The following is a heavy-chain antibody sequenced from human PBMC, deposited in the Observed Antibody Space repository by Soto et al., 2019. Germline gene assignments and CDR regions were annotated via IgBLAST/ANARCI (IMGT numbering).Heavy chain of an antibody. V-gene: IGHV1-69*13. Sequence: GASVKVSCKASGGTFSSYAISWVRQAPGQGLEWMGGIIPIFGTANYAQKFQVRVTITADGSTSTAYMEMSSLRSEDTAVYYCARPPHYYDSSGYYLAYWGQGTLVTVAS. J-gene: IGHJ4*02. D-gene: IGHD3-22*01. CDR2: IIPIFGTA. CDR3: ARPPHYYDSSGYYLAY. CDR1: GGTFSSYA.